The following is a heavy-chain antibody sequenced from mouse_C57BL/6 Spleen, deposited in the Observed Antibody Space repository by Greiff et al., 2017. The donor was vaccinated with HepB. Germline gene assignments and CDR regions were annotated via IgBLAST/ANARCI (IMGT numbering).Heavy chain of an antibody. J-gene: IGHJ4*01. CDR1: GFSLTSYG. D-gene: IGHD2-1*01. CDR3: ARNGVGNYVDYAMDY. Sequence: VQLQQSGPGLVQPSQSLSITCTVSGFSLTSYGVHWVRQSPGKGLEWLGVIWSGGSTDYNAAFISRLSISKNNSKRQVFFKMNSRQADDTAIYYCARNGVGNYVDYAMDYWVQGTSVTVSS. CDR2: IWSGGST. V-gene: IGHV2-2*01.